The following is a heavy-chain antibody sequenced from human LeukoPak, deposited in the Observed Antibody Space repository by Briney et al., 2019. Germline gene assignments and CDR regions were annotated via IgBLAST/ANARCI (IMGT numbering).Heavy chain of an antibody. CDR3: ARGWFGELLSPRFDY. D-gene: IGHD3-10*01. Sequence: GGSLRLSCAASGFTFSSYWMSWVRQAPGKGLEWVSGINWNGGSTGYADSVKGRFTISRDNAKNSLYLQMNSLRAEDTALYYCARGWFGELLSPRFDYWGQGTLVTVSS. CDR1: GFTFSSYW. V-gene: IGHV3-20*04. CDR2: INWNGGST. J-gene: IGHJ4*02.